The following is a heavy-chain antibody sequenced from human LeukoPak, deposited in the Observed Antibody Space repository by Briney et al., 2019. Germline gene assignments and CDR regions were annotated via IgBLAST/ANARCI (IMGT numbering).Heavy chain of an antibody. Sequence: ASVKVSCKASGGTFSSYAISWVRQAPGQGLEWMGWINPNSGGTNYAQKFQGRVTMTRDTSISTAYMELSRLRSDDTAVYYCARDGDAGALDIWGQGTMVTVSS. D-gene: IGHD7-27*01. V-gene: IGHV1-2*02. CDR3: ARDGDAGALDI. J-gene: IGHJ3*02. CDR1: GGTFSSYA. CDR2: INPNSGGT.